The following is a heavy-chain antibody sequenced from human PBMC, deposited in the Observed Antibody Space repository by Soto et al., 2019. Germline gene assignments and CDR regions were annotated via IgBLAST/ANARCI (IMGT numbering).Heavy chain of an antibody. V-gene: IGHV1-69*13. CDR3: ARDTTPYSSGWSRWFDP. CDR1: GGTFSSYA. D-gene: IGHD6-19*01. CDR2: IIPIFGTA. Sequence: SVKVSCKASGGTFSSYAISWVRQAPGQGLEWMGGIIPIFGTANYAQKFQGRVTITADESTSTAYMELSSLRSEDTAVYYCARDTTPYSSGWSRWFDPWGQGTLVTVSS. J-gene: IGHJ5*02.